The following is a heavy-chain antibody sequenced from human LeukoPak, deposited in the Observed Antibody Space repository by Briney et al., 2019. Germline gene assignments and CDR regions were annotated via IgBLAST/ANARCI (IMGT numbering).Heavy chain of an antibody. D-gene: IGHD1-26*01. Sequence: GGSLRLSCAASGFTFSSYGMHWVRQAPGKGLEWVAFIRYDGSNKYYADSVKGRFTISRDNSKDTLYLQMNSLRAEDTAVYYCAKLREWELPDLFDYWGQGTLVTVSS. V-gene: IGHV3-30*02. CDR1: GFTFSSYG. CDR2: IRYDGSNK. CDR3: AKLREWELPDLFDY. J-gene: IGHJ4*02.